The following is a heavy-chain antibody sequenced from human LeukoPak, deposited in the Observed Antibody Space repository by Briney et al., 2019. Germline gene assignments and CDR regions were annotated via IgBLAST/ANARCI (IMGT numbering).Heavy chain of an antibody. J-gene: IGHJ3*02. D-gene: IGHD2-2*03. CDR3: ARDWIPGSFDAFDI. CDR2: INPNSGGT. V-gene: IGHV1-2*02. CDR1: GYTFTGYY. Sequence: ASVKVSCTASGYTFTGYYMHWVRQAPGQGLEWLGWINPNSGGTNYPQKFQGRVAMTRATSISTAYMELSRLRSDDTAVYYCARDWIPGSFDAFDIWGQGTMVTVSS.